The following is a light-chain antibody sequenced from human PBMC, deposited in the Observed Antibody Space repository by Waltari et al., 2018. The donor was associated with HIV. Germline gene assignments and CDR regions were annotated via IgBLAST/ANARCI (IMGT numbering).Light chain of an antibody. CDR3: MQALQTPFT. V-gene: IGKV2-28*01. Sequence: DIVMSQSPLSLPVTPGESASISCMSSQSLLHSNGYNYLDWYLQKPGQSPQLLIYLGSNRASGVPDRFSGSGSGTDFTLKISRVEAEDVGVYYCMQALQTPFTFGPGTKVDIK. CDR1: QSLLHSNGYNY. J-gene: IGKJ3*01. CDR2: LGS.